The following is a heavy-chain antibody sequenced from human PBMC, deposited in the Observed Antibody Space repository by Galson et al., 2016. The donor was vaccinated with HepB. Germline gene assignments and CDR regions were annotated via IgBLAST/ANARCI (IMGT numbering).Heavy chain of an antibody. CDR1: GFTFSSYW. V-gene: IGHV3-74*01. Sequence: SLRLSCAGSGFTFSSYWIHWVRQVPGKGLVWVARTNSDGSETNYADSVKGRFIISRDNAKNTVYRQMNSLRAEETAVYYCARGMIVNVYEIDVWGQGTTVTVSS. J-gene: IGHJ6*02. D-gene: IGHD3-22*01. CDR3: ARGMIVNVYEIDV. CDR2: TNSDGSET.